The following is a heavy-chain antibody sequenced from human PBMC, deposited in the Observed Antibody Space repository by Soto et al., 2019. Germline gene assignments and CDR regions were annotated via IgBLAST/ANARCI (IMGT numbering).Heavy chain of an antibody. D-gene: IGHD2-2*01. J-gene: IGHJ4*02. Sequence: QLQLQESGPGLVKPSETLSLTCTVSGGSISSSSYYWGWIRQPPGKGLEWIGSIYYSGSTYYNPSLKSRVTISVDTSKNQFSLKLSSVTAADTAVYYCASGGVSTSCYQGICYWGQGTLVTVSS. V-gene: IGHV4-39*01. CDR3: ASGGVSTSCYQGICY. CDR1: GGSISSSSYY. CDR2: IYYSGST.